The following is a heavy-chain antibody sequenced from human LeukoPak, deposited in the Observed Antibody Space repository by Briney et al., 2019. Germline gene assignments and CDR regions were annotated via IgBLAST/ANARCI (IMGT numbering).Heavy chain of an antibody. CDR3: ARRSGIAVAGAFDY. D-gene: IGHD6-19*01. CDR2: ISADSATT. J-gene: IGHJ4*02. CDR1: GLNFGSYS. V-gene: IGHV3-23*01. Sequence: GSLRLSCAASGLNFGSYSMTWVRQAPGKGLEWVSVISADSATTFYADSVKGRFTISRDNSKNTLYLQMNSLRAEDTAVYYCARRSGIAVAGAFDYWGQGTLVTVSS.